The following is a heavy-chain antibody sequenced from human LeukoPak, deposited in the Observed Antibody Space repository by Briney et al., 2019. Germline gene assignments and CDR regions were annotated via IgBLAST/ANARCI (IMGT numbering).Heavy chain of an antibody. D-gene: IGHD3-22*01. Sequence: ASVKVSCKASGYTFTTYGINWVRQAPGQGLEWMGWISAYNGNTNYAQKVQGRVTMTTDTSTNTAYMELRSLRSDDTAVYYCARWEYDSSGYWFDPWGQGTLVTVSS. V-gene: IGHV1-18*01. CDR2: ISAYNGNT. J-gene: IGHJ5*02. CDR1: GYTFTTYG. CDR3: ARWEYDSSGYWFDP.